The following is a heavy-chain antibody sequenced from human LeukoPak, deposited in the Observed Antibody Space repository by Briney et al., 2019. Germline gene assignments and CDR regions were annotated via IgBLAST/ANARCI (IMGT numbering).Heavy chain of an antibody. V-gene: IGHV3-23*01. CDR1: GFTVSSNY. J-gene: IGHJ4*02. Sequence: GGSLRLSCAASGFTVSSNYMSWVRQAPGKGLEWVSAISSSSSGTYHPDSVRGRFTISRDNSKNMVYLQMSSLRAEDTAVYYCAKVVNSGYYYYFDYWGQGTLVTVSA. CDR2: ISSSSSGT. CDR3: AKVVNSGYYYYFDY. D-gene: IGHD3-22*01.